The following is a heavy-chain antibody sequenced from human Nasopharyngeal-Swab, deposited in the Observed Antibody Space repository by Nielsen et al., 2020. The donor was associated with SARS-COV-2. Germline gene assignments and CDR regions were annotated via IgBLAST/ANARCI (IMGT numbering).Heavy chain of an antibody. Sequence: WVRQAPGQGLEWMGIINPSGGSTSYAQKFQGRVTMTRDTSTSTVYMELSSLRSENTAVYYSAREIVGASYYYYGMDVWGQGTTVTVSS. CDR3: AREIVGASYYYYGMDV. CDR2: INPSGGST. J-gene: IGHJ6*02. D-gene: IGHD1-26*01. V-gene: IGHV1-46*01.